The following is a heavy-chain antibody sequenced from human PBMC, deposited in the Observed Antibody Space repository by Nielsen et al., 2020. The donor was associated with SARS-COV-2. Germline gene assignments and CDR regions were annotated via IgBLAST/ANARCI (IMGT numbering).Heavy chain of an antibody. V-gene: IGHV4-4*07. CDR2: IHNSDST. J-gene: IGHJ3*02. D-gene: IGHD3-22*01. CDR3: ARVRITMIVVVDAFDI. Sequence: SETLSLTCTVSGASISDYYWSWIRQPAGKGLEWIGRIHNSDSTYYNPSLKSRVTMSVDTSQKQFSLKLSSVTAADTAVYYCARVRITMIVVVDAFDIWGQGTMVTVSS. CDR1: GASISDYY.